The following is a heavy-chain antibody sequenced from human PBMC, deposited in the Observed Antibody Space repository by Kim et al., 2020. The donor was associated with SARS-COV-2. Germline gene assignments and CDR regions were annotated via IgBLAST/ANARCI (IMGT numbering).Heavy chain of an antibody. CDR1: GFTLSSHG. D-gene: IGHD4-17*01. CDR2: ISYDESKT. V-gene: IGHV3-30*18. Sequence: GGSLRRSCAASGFTLSSHGMHWVRQAPGKGLEWVAVISYDESKTYYADPVKGRFTISRDNSKNTVYLQMNSLRPDDTAFYYCAKDRLREGDDFDYWGQGTLATVPS. CDR3: AKDRLREGDDFDY. J-gene: IGHJ4*02.